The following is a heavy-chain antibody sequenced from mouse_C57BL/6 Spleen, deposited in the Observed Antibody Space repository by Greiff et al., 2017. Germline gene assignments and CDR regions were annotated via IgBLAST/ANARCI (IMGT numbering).Heavy chain of an antibody. J-gene: IGHJ4*01. D-gene: IGHD1-1*01. CDR2: IYPGDGDT. V-gene: IGHV1-82*01. CDR1: GYAFSSSW. CDR3: ARESLLVD. Sequence: QVQLKESGPELVKPGASVKISCKASGYAFSSSWMNWVKQRPGKGLEWIGRIYPGDGDTNYNGKFKGKATLTADKSSSTAYMQLSSLTSEDSAVYFCARESLLVDWGQGTSVTVSS.